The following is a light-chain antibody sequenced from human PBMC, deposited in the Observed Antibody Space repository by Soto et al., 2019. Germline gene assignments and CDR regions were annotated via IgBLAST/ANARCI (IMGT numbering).Light chain of an antibody. V-gene: IGLV2-11*01. CDR2: DVS. CDR3: CSYAGSYSDV. CDR1: SSDVGGYNY. Sequence: QSVLTQPRSVSGSPGQSVTISCTGTSSDVGGYNYVSWYQQHPGKAPKLMIYDVSKRPSGVPDRFSGSKSGNTASLTISGHEAEEEADYYCCSYAGSYSDVFGAGTKLTVL. J-gene: IGLJ1*01.